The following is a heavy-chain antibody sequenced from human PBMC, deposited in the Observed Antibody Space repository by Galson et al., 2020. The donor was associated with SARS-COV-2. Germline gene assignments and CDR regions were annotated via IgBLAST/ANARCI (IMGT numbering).Heavy chain of an antibody. Sequence: GGSLRLSCAASGFTLSSHSIHWVRQAPGKGLEWVAVISYDGSNTNYADSVKGRFTISRDKSKNTLFLQMSSLRPEDTAVYFCARDAPYGDYEPIYQYYYYMDVWGRGTTVTVSS. J-gene: IGHJ6*03. CDR1: GFTLSSHS. CDR2: ISYDGSNT. V-gene: IGHV3-30*15. CDR3: ARDAPYGDYEPIYQYYYYMDV. D-gene: IGHD4-17*01.